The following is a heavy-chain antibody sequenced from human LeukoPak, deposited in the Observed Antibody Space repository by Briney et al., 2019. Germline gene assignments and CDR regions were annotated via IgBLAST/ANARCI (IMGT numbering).Heavy chain of an antibody. J-gene: IGHJ6*03. CDR2: INPTSGGT. CDR1: GYTFTGYY. CDR3: ARGADTALIPYFYYYVDV. D-gene: IGHD5-18*01. V-gene: IGHV1-2*02. Sequence: GASVKVPCKASGYTFTGYYMHWLRQPPGKGREWMGWINPTSGGTNYAKKFQGRVTMTRDTSISTAYMELSRLRSDDTAVYYCARGADTALIPYFYYYVDVWCRGTTVTISS.